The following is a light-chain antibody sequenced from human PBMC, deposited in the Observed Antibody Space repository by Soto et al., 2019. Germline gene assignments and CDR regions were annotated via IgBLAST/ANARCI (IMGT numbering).Light chain of an antibody. J-gene: IGKJ4*01. CDR3: QQYYSYPPT. CDR1: QGISSY. Sequence: AAGTRVTITCRASQGISSYLAWYQQKPGKAPKLLIYAASTLQSGVPSRFSGSGSGTDFTLTISCLQSEDFATYYCQQYYSYPPTFGGGTKVDIK. V-gene: IGKV1-8*01. CDR2: AAS.